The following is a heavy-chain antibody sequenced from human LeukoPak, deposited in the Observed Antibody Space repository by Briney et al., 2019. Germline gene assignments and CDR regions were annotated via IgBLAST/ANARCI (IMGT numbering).Heavy chain of an antibody. Sequence: SGPTLVNPTQTLTLTCTFSGFSLSTRGVGVGWIRQPPGKALEWLALIYWDDAKRYSPSLKSRLTITKDTSKNQVVLTMTNMDPVDTATYYCARYRLYNSSWYYFHYWGQGTLVTVSS. CDR1: GFSLSTRGVG. CDR3: ARYRLYNSSWYYFHY. V-gene: IGHV2-5*02. CDR2: IYWDDAK. D-gene: IGHD6-13*01. J-gene: IGHJ4*02.